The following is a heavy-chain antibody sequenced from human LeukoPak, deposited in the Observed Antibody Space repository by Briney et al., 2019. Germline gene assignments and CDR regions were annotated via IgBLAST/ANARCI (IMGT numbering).Heavy chain of an antibody. CDR3: ARVGGYNSYFDF. V-gene: IGHV3-74*01. CDR2: IKSDGSST. Sequence: PGGSLRLSLAASGFTFSSHWMHWVRQAPGEGLVWVSRIKSDGSSTDYADSVKGRFTISRDNAKNTLHLQMNSLRAEDTAVYFCARVGGYNSYFDFWGQGALVTVSS. D-gene: IGHD5-24*01. CDR1: GFTFSSHW. J-gene: IGHJ4*02.